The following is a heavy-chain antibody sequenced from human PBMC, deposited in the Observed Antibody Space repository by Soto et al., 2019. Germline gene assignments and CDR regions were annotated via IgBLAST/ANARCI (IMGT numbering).Heavy chain of an antibody. CDR1: GGSISSGGYY. CDR3: ARSVSRYYDYVWGSYYFDY. V-gene: IGHV4-31*03. D-gene: IGHD3-16*01. CDR2: IYYSGST. J-gene: IGHJ4*02. Sequence: QVQLQESGPGLVKPSQTLSLSCTVSGGSISSGGYYWSWIRQHPGKGLEWIGYIYYSGSTYYNPSLKSRVTIPVDTSKNQFSLKLSSVTAADTAVYYCARSVSRYYDYVWGSYYFDYWGQGTLVTVSS.